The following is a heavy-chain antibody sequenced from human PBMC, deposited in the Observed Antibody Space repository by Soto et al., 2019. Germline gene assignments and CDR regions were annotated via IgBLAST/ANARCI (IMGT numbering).Heavy chain of an antibody. D-gene: IGHD3-10*01. CDR2: ISSSGSTA. CDR1: GFTFSRFE. J-gene: IGHJ4*02. CDR3: TRAAWFPYLSFY. V-gene: IGHV3-48*03. Sequence: PVGFLRLSCAASGFTFSRFELHWVRQAPGKGLEWISYISSSGSTAYYASSVEGRFTISRDNANNSVYLQMDSLRAEDTALYYCTRAAWFPYLSFYWGQGALVTVSS.